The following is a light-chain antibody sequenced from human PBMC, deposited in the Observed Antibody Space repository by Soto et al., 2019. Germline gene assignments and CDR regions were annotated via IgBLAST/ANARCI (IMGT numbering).Light chain of an antibody. CDR2: TAS. CDR3: QQTSSTLDS. Sequence: DLQVTQSPSSLSASVGDRVTITCRASQSIRTSLNWYQQRPGKPPKLLIHTASTLQSGVPSRFSGSGSGTDFTLTISTLQPEDFATYYCQQTSSTLDSFGQGTKLEIK. J-gene: IGKJ2*03. CDR1: QSIRTS. V-gene: IGKV1-39*01.